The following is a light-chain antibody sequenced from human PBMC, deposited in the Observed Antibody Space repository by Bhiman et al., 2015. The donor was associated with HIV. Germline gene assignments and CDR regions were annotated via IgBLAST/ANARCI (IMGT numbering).Light chain of an antibody. V-gene: IGLV2-14*03. CDR3: SSYTSSNTYV. CDR2: DVS. J-gene: IGLJ1*01. Sequence: QSALTQPASVSGSPGQSISISCTGSNSDIGAYNYVSWFQQHPGKAPKLMIYDVSNRPSGISNRFSGSKSGNTASLTISGLQAEDEADYYCSSYTSSNTYVFGTGTKVTVL. CDR1: NSDIGAYNY.